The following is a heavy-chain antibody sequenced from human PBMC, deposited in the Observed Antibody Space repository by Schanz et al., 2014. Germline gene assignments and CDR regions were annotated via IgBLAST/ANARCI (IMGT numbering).Heavy chain of an antibody. CDR1: GFSLDIFA. CDR2: FNDGGVNK. D-gene: IGHD1-1*01. J-gene: IGHJ4*02. V-gene: IGHV3-23*01. Sequence: EVQLLESGGGLVEPGGSLRLSCATSGFSLDIFAVSWVRQAPRKGLEWVSSFNDGGVNKYYADSVKGRFTISSDNSKNTLYLQMDSLRAEDTAVYFCAKKVPAYNPFDSWGQGTLVTVSS. CDR3: AKKVPAYNPFDS.